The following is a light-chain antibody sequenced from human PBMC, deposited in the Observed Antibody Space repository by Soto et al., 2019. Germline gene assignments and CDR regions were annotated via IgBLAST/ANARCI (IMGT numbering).Light chain of an antibody. Sequence: QSALTQPASVSGSLGQSITISCTGSNRDIGAYNLVSWYQQYPDTAPKLIIYEVRNRPSGVSHRFTGSRSGNTASLTISALQADDESTFYCSSYTTTSTLLFGVGTKVTVL. CDR1: NRDIGAYNL. CDR3: SSYTTTSTLL. CDR2: EVR. V-gene: IGLV2-14*01. J-gene: IGLJ3*02.